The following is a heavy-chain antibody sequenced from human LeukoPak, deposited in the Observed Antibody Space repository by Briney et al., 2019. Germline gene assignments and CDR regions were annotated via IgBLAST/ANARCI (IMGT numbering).Heavy chain of an antibody. Sequence: PGGSLRLSCAASGFTFSRYAMTWVRQAPGKGLEWVSSISSSSSYIYYADSVKGRFIISRDNAKNSLYLQMNSLRAEDTAVYYCARDSEWLAPGGMDVWGQGTTVTVSS. D-gene: IGHD6-19*01. CDR2: ISSSSSYI. V-gene: IGHV3-21*01. J-gene: IGHJ6*02. CDR3: ARDSEWLAPGGMDV. CDR1: GFTFSRYA.